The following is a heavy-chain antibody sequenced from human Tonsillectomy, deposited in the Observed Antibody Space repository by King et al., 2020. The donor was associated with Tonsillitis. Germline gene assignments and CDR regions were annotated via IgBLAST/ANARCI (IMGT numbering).Heavy chain of an antibody. V-gene: IGHV1-69*06. D-gene: IGHD4-23*01. CDR1: GGTFSSYA. CDR2: IIPIFGTP. Sequence: QLVQSGAEVKKPGSSVKVSCKASGGTFSSYAISWVRQAPGQGLEWMGGIIPIFGTPNYAQKFQGRVSITADNSTSTAYMELSSLRSEDTAVYYWAGNDYGGYWGYWYFDIWGRGTLVTVSS. J-gene: IGHJ2*01. CDR3: AGNDYGGYWGYWYFDI.